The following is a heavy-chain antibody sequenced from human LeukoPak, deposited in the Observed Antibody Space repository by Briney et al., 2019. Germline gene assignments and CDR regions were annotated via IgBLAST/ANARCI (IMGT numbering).Heavy chain of an antibody. D-gene: IGHD4-17*01. J-gene: IGHJ4*02. Sequence: GGSLTLSCAASGFTFSSYWMSWVRQAPGKGLEWVANIKQDGSEKYYVDSMKGRFTISRDNAKNSLYLQMHSLRAEDTAVYFCARGQTTVTNWGQGTLVTASS. CDR2: IKQDGSEK. CDR1: GFTFSSYW. CDR3: ARGQTTVTN. V-gene: IGHV3-7*03.